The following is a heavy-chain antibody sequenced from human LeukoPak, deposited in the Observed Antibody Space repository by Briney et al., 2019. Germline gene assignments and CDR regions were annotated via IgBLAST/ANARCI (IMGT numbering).Heavy chain of an antibody. CDR1: GFTFSSYA. CDR3: AREGGYSGSFDI. J-gene: IGHJ3*02. Sequence: GGSLRLSCAASGFTFSSYAMHWVRQAPGKGLEYVSAISSNGGSTYYANSVKGRFTISRDNSKNTLYLQMGSLRAEDMAVYYCAREGGYSGSFDIWGQGTMVTVSS. D-gene: IGHD5-12*01. CDR2: ISSNGGST. V-gene: IGHV3-64*01.